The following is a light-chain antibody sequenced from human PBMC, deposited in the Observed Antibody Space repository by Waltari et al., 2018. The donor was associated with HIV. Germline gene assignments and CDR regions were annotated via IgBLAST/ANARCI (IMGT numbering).Light chain of an antibody. CDR1: SSVTGRTY. Sequence: QSVLSQPPSASGIPGQRVTISCSRSSSVTGRTYVSWYQQLPGAAPKLLIYRNYQRPSGVLDRFSGSKSGSSASLTISGLRSVDEADYYCAIWDDNLRGVFGGGTRLTVL. CDR2: RNY. CDR3: AIWDDNLRGV. J-gene: IGLJ2*01. V-gene: IGLV1-47*01.